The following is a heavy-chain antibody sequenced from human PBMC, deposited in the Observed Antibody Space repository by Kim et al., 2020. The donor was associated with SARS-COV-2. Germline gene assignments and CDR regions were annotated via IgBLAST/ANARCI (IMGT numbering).Heavy chain of an antibody. CDR1: GFTFSSYG. CDR2: ISYDGSNK. J-gene: IGHJ4*02. V-gene: IGHV3-30*18. CDR3: AKDSYFDWPPLDY. D-gene: IGHD3-9*01. Sequence: GGSLRLSGAASGFTFSSYGMHWVRQAPGKGLEWVAVISYDGSNKYYADSVKGRFTISRDNSKNTLYLQMNSLRAEDTAVYYCAKDSYFDWPPLDYWGQGTLVTVSS.